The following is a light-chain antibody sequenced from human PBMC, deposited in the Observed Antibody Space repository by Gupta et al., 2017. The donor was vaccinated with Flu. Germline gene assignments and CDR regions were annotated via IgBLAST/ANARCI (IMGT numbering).Light chain of an antibody. J-gene: IGKJ1*01. CDR3: QQYNSYSLT. Sequence: GDRVTITCRASQSISSWLAWYQQKPGKAPKLLIYKASSLESGVPSRFSGSGSGTEFTLTFSSLQPDDFATYYCQQYNSYSLTFGQGTKVEIK. CDR2: KAS. CDR1: QSISSW. V-gene: IGKV1-5*03.